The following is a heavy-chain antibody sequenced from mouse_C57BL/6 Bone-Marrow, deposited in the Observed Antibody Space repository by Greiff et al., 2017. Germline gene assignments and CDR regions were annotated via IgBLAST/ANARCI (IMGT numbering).Heavy chain of an antibody. V-gene: IGHV8-12*01. CDR2: IYWDDDK. J-gene: IGHJ4*01. CDR3: ARSLTTVVATDAMDY. D-gene: IGHD1-1*01. CDR1: GFSLSTSGMG. Sequence: QVTLKVSGPGILQSSQTLSLTCSFSGFSLSTSGMGVSWIRQPSGKGLEWLAHIYWDDDKRYNPSLKSRLTISTDTSRNQVFLKITSVDTADTATYYCARSLTTVVATDAMDYWGQGTSVTVSS.